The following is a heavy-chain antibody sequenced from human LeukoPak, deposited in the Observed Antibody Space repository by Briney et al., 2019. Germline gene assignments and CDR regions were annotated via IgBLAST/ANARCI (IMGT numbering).Heavy chain of an antibody. D-gene: IGHD6-13*01. CDR2: TYYYGSS. CDR1: GGSVSSSSYY. J-gene: IGHJ5*02. V-gene: IGHV4-39*07. Sequence: SETLSLTCIVSGGSVSSSSYYWGWIRQPPGKGLEWIGHTYYYGSSYYNPSLKSRVTISIDTSKNRFSLKLSSVTAADTALYYCARGNIEATGNDWFDPWGQGTLVTVSS. CDR3: ARGNIEATGNDWFDP.